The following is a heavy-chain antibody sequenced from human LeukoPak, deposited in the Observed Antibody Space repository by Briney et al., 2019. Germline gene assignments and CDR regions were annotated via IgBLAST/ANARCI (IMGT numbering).Heavy chain of an antibody. V-gene: IGHV1-69*05. CDR2: IIPIFGTA. CDR1: GGTFSSYA. D-gene: IGHD3-22*01. J-gene: IGHJ4*02. CDR3: ARVTGYMIEDYFDY. Sequence: SVKVSCKASGGTFSSYAISWVRQAPGQGLEWMGGIIPIFGTANYAQKLQGRVTMTTDTSTSTAYMELRSLRSDDTAVYYCARVTGYMIEDYFDYWGQGTLVTVSS.